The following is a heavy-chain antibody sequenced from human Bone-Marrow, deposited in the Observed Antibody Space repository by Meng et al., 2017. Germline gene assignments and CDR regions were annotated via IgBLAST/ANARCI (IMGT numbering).Heavy chain of an antibody. CDR1: GFTFSSHA. CDR2: ISYDGSNK. Sequence: GESLKISCAASGFTFSSHAMHWVRQAPGKGLEGVAGISYDGSNKYYADSVKGRFTISRDNSKNTLYLQMNSLRAEDTAVYYCARDPAYYYDSSGYPPYYYYGMDVWGQGTTVTVSS. J-gene: IGHJ6*02. CDR3: ARDPAYYYDSSGYPPYYYYGMDV. V-gene: IGHV3-30*04. D-gene: IGHD3-22*01.